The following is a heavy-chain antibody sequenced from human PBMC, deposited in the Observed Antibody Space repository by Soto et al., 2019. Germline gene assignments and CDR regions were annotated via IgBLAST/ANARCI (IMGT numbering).Heavy chain of an antibody. J-gene: IGHJ3*02. CDR1: GGSISSYY. Sequence: SETLSLTCTVSGGSISSYYWSWIRQPPGKGLEWIGYIYYSGSTNYNPSLKSRVTISVDTSKNQFSLKLSSVTAADTAVYYCARGTYDYNWGSYRGNPDAFDIWGQGTMVTVSS. D-gene: IGHD3-16*02. CDR2: IYYSGST. CDR3: ARGTYDYNWGSYRGNPDAFDI. V-gene: IGHV4-59*01.